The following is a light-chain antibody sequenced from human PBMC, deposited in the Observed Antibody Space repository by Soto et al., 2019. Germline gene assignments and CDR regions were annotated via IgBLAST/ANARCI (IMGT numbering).Light chain of an antibody. Sequence: DIQMTQSPSTLSASVGDRVTITCRASETISTWLAWYQQKPGKAPNLLIYKASTLGSGVPSRFIGSGSGTEFTLTIRGLQADDFATHYCQQYKTYPGTFGPGTKVEIK. J-gene: IGKJ1*01. CDR2: KAS. CDR1: ETISTW. V-gene: IGKV1-5*03. CDR3: QQYKTYPGT.